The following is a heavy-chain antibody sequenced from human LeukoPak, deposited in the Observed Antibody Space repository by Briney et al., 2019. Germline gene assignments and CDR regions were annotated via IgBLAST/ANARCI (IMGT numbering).Heavy chain of an antibody. CDR1: GFTFSSYG. D-gene: IGHD3-3*01. CDR3: AKESAPYYDVWSGYYHLDY. Sequence: GGSLRLSCAASGFTFSSYGMHWVRRAPGKGLEWVAFIRYDGSNKYYADSVKGRFTISRDNSKNTLYLQMNSLRAEDTAVYYCAKESAPYYDVWSGYYHLDYWGQGTLVTVSS. V-gene: IGHV3-30*02. J-gene: IGHJ4*02. CDR2: IRYDGSNK.